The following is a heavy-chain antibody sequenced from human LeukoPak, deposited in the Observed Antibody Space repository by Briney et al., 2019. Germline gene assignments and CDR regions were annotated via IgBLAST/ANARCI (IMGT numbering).Heavy chain of an antibody. Sequence: GASVKVSCKASGYTFITYYMHWVRQAPGQGLEWMGIINPSGGSTSYAQKFQGRVTITADKSTSTAYMELSSLRSEDTAVYYCARAVAAAGTDYWGQGTLVTVSS. CDR2: INPSGGST. CDR3: ARAVAAAGTDY. CDR1: GYTFITYY. D-gene: IGHD6-13*01. J-gene: IGHJ4*02. V-gene: IGHV1-46*01.